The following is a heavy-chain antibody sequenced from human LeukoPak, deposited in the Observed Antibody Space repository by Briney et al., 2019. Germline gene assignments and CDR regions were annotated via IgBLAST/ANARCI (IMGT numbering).Heavy chain of an antibody. D-gene: IGHD2-2*01. CDR1: GYSFTTYW. CDR2: FYPSDSTT. CDR3: ARGDPYCSSTSCYGDWFDP. V-gene: IGHV5-51*01. Sequence: GESLKISCKGSGYSFTTYWIGWVRQMPGKGLEWVGVFYPSDSTTRYSPSFQGQVTISSDNSISTAYLQWSSLKASDTAMYYCARGDPYCSSTSCYGDWFDPWGQGTLVTVSS. J-gene: IGHJ5*02.